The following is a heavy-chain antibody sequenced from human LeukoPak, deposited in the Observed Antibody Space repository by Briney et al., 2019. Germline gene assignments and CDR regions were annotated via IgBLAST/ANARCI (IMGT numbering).Heavy chain of an antibody. Sequence: SETLSLTCTVSGGSISSYYWSWIRQPPGKGLEWIGYIYYSGSTNYNPSLKSRVTISVDTSKNQFSLKLSSVTAADTAVYYCARGADWFDPWGQGTLVTVSS. CDR2: IYYSGST. V-gene: IGHV4-59*01. D-gene: IGHD4/OR15-4a*01. J-gene: IGHJ5*02. CDR1: GGSISSYY. CDR3: ARGADWFDP.